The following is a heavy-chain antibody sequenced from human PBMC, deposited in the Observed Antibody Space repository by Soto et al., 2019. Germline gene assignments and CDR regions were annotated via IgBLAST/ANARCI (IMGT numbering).Heavy chain of an antibody. D-gene: IGHD6-13*01. CDR2: ISAYNGNT. J-gene: IGHJ5*02. Sequence: GASVKVSCKASDYTFTDYGITWVRQAPGQGLEWMGWISAYNGNTNYAQRLQGRVTMTTDTSTSTAYMELRSLRSDDTAVHYCARGISVDRSWHQYKWFDPWGQGTLVTVS. CDR3: ARGISVDRSWHQYKWFDP. V-gene: IGHV1-18*04. CDR1: DYTFTDYG.